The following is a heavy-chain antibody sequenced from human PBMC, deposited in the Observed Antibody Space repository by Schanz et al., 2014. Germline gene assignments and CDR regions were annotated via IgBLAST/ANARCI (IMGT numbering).Heavy chain of an antibody. CDR3: ARALFGSGHGDV. D-gene: IGHD3-10*01. CDR1: GYTFTGHR. J-gene: IGHJ6*02. V-gene: IGHV1-2*02. CDR2: INPNSGDR. Sequence: QVQLVQSGAEVKKPGASVKVSCKASGYTFTGHRMHWVRQAPGQGPEWMGWINPNSGDRNYAQKFQGRVTMTRDTSISTAYMELSRLRSDDTAVYYCARALFGSGHGDVWGQGTTVTVSS.